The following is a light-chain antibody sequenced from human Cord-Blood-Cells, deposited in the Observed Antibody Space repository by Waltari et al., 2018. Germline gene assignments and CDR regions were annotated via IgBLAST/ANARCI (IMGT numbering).Light chain of an antibody. Sequence: SYELTQTPSVSVSPGQTARITCSGDALPKQYAYWYQQKPGQAPVLVIYKDTERPSGIPKQYSCASSGTTVTLTISGVQSDDEADYYCQSANSSCTGVFSGGTKLTVL. CDR1: ALPKQY. CDR2: KDT. V-gene: IGLV3-25*03. J-gene: IGLJ3*02. CDR3: QSANSSCTGV.